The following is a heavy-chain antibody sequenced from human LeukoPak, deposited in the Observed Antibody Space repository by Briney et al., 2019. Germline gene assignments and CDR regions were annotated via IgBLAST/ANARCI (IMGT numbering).Heavy chain of an antibody. CDR3: ARAYDSSGYCPDY. D-gene: IGHD3-22*01. CDR1: GYTFTGYC. J-gene: IGHJ4*02. V-gene: IGHV1-2*02. CDR2: INPNSGGT. Sequence: ASVKVSCKASGYTFTGYCMHWVRQAPGQGLEWMGWINPNSGGTNYAQKFQGRVTMTRDTSISTAYMELSRLRSDDTAVYYCARAYDSSGYCPDYWGQGTLVTVSS.